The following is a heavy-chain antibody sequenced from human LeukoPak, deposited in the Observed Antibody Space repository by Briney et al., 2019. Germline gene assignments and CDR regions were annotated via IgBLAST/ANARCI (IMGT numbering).Heavy chain of an antibody. Sequence: GESLKISFKGSGYRFTSYWIGWVRQRPGKGLEGMGIIYPGDSDTRYSPSFQGQVTISADKSISTAYLQWSSLKASDTAMYYCARTNYYDSSGYQDFDYWGQGTLVTVSS. CDR1: GYRFTSYW. CDR2: IYPGDSDT. CDR3: ARTNYYDSSGYQDFDY. D-gene: IGHD3-22*01. J-gene: IGHJ4*02. V-gene: IGHV5-51*01.